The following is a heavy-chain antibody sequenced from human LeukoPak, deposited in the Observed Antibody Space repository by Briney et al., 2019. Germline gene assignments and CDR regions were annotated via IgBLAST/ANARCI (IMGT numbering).Heavy chain of an antibody. Sequence: GGSLRLSCAASGFTFSGYSMNWVRQAPGKGLEWVSSISSSSSYIYYADSVKGRFTISRDNAKNSLYLQMNSLRAEDTAVYYCARGKYDSSGYSYYYYMDVWGKGTTVTVSS. CDR1: GFTFSGYS. CDR2: ISSSSSYI. J-gene: IGHJ6*03. CDR3: ARGKYDSSGYSYYYYMDV. D-gene: IGHD3-22*01. V-gene: IGHV3-21*01.